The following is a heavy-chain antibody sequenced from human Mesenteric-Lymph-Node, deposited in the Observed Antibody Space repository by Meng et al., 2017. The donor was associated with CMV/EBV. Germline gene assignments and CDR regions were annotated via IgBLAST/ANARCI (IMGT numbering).Heavy chain of an antibody. CDR1: GFTFSREA. J-gene: IGHJ5*02. CDR3: AKCYYGSASPPWFDP. CDR2: IYSADSST. Sequence: GGSLRLSCAASGFTFSREAMSWVRQAPGKGLEWVSIIYSADSSTYYADSVKGRFTISTDNSKKTLYLQMNSLRAEDTAVYYCAKCYYGSASPPWFDPWGQGTLVTVSS. V-gene: IGHV3-23*03. D-gene: IGHD3-10*01.